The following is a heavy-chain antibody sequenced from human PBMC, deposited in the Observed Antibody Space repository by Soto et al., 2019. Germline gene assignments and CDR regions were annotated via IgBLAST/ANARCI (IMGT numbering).Heavy chain of an antibody. Sequence: EVQLVESGGGLVQPGGSLRLSCAASGFTVSSNYMSWVRQAPGKGLEWVSAIYSGGSTYYADSVKGRFTSSRDNSKNTLYLQMNSLRAEDTAVYYCARDRIPTGMDVWGQGTTVTVSS. CDR1: GFTVSSNY. J-gene: IGHJ6*02. CDR3: ARDRIPTGMDV. V-gene: IGHV3-66*01. CDR2: IYSGGST.